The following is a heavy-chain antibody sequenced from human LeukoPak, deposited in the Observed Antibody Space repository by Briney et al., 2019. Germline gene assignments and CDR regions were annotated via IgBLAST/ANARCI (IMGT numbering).Heavy chain of an antibody. V-gene: IGHV3-64*01. D-gene: IGHD1-26*01. Sequence: GGSLRLSCAASGFTFSSYAMHWVRQAPGKGLEYVSAISSNGGSTYYANSVKGRFTISRDNSKNTLCLQMGSLRAEDTAVYYCVLAVDYWGQGTLVTVSS. J-gene: IGHJ4*02. CDR1: GFTFSSYA. CDR2: ISSNGGST. CDR3: VLAVDY.